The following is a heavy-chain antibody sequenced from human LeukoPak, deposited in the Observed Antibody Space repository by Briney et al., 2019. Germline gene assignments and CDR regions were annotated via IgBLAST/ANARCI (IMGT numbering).Heavy chain of an antibody. D-gene: IGHD1-26*01. CDR2: IYYSGST. V-gene: IGHV4-31*03. J-gene: IGHJ4*02. Sequence: PSQTLSLACTVSGGSISSGGYYWSWIRQHPGKGLEWFGYIYYSGSTYYNPSLKSRVTISVDTSKNQFSLKLSSVTAADTAVYYCARGEVNPHLDYWGQGTLVTVSS. CDR3: ARGEVNPHLDY. CDR1: GGSISSGGYY.